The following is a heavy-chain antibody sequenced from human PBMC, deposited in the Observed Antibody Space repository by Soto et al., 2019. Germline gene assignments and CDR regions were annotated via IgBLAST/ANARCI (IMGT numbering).Heavy chain of an antibody. CDR1: GFTFRTYA. CDR2: ISDSGDAI. CDR3: AKRRGYYDLLTGYNSKNPFDY. J-gene: IGHJ4*02. Sequence: GGSLRLSCAASGFTFRTYAMTWVRQAPGVGLEWISTISDSGDAIYYADSVKGRFTVSRDNSKNTLFLQMNSLRADDTAVYYCAKRRGYYDLLTGYNSKNPFDYWGQGTLVTVSS. V-gene: IGHV3-23*01. D-gene: IGHD3-9*01.